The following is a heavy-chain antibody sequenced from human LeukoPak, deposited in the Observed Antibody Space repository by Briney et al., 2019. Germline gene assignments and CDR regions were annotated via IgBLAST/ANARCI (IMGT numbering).Heavy chain of an antibody. CDR2: TSYNGSYE. CDR3: ARESGVAVKRNESDY. J-gene: IGHJ4*02. CDR1: GFTFSSYA. Sequence: GGSLRLSCAASGFTFSSYAMHWVRQAPGKGLEWVAVTSYNGSYEYYTDSVKGRFTISRDNSKNTLYLQMNSLTPEDTAVYHGARESGVAVKRNESDYWCQGT. V-gene: IGHV3-30*03. D-gene: IGHD4-17*01.